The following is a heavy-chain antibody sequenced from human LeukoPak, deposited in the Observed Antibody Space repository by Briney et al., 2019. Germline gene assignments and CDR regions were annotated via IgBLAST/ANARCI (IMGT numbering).Heavy chain of an antibody. V-gene: IGHV3-23*01. Sequence: PGGSLRLSCAASGFTFSSYAMGWVRQAPGKGLEWVSAISGSGGSTYYADSVKGRFTISRDNSKNTLYLQMNSLRAEDTAVYYCAKDPGWYGDFAYYFDYWGQGTLVTVSS. J-gene: IGHJ4*02. CDR1: GFTFSSYA. CDR3: AKDPGWYGDFAYYFDY. D-gene: IGHD4-17*01. CDR2: ISGSGGST.